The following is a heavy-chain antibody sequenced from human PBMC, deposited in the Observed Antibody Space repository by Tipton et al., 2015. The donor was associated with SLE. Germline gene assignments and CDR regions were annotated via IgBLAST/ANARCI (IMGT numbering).Heavy chain of an antibody. CDR3: ARAQWELPDFDY. Sequence: TLSLTCTVSGGSISSGGYYWSWIRQHPGKGLEWIGYIYYSGSTYYNPSLKSRVTISVDTSKNHFSLKLSSVTAADTAVYYCARAQWELPDFDYWGQGTLVTVSS. D-gene: IGHD1-26*01. V-gene: IGHV4-31*03. CDR1: GGSISSGGYY. J-gene: IGHJ4*02. CDR2: IYYSGST.